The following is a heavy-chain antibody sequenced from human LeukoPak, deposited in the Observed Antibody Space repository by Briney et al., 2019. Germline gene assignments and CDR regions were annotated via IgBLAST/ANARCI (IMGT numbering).Heavy chain of an antibody. CDR2: IIPIFGTA. J-gene: IGHJ6*03. V-gene: IGHV1-69*01. CDR3: ARDRYYESKGYYYYYYMDV. Sequence: SVKVSCKASGGTFSSYAISWVRQAPGQGLEWMGGIIPIFGTANYAQKFQGRVTITADESTSTAYMELSSLRSEDTAVYYCARDRYYESKGYYYYYYMDVWGKGTTVTVSS. D-gene: IGHD3-22*01. CDR1: GGTFSSYA.